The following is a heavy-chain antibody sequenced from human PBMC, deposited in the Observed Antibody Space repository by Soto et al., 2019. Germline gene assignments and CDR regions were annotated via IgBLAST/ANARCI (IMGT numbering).Heavy chain of an antibody. CDR1: GGSISSYY. CDR3: AREGNLGRWIQPLDS. D-gene: IGHD2-2*03. J-gene: IGHJ4*02. V-gene: IGHV4-59*01. Sequence: SETLSLTCTVPGGSISSYYWGWIRQPPGKGLEWIGNIHYNGNTKYSPSLKSRVTMSVDTSKNHFSLKLISVTTADTAVYFCAREGNLGRWIQPLDSWGQGTLVTVSS. CDR2: IHYNGNT.